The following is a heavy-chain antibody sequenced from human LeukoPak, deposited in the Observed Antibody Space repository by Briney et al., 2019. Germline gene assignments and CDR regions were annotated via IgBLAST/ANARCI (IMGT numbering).Heavy chain of an antibody. V-gene: IGHV4-39*07. D-gene: IGHD3-3*01. CDR2: IYYSGST. Sequence: SETLSLTCTVSGGSISSSSYYWGWIRQPPGKGLEWIGSIYYSGSTYYNPSLKSRVTISVDTSKNQFSLKLSSVTVADTAVYYCAREGGYYDFWSGYYYDRNWFDPWGQGTLVTVSS. CDR3: AREGGYYDFWSGYYYDRNWFDP. J-gene: IGHJ5*02. CDR1: GGSISSSSYY.